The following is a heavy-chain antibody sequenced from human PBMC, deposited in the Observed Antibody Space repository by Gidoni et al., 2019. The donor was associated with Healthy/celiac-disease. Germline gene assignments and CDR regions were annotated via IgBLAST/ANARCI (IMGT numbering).Heavy chain of an antibody. CDR1: GFTFSRYI. J-gene: IGHJ4*02. CDR3: VRSNGYYDY. D-gene: IGHD2-8*01. Sequence: QLLESGGGLVQPGGSLRLSCAASGFTFSRYIMTWVRQAPGRGLEWVSLITGNGGTSYYADSVRGRFTISRDNSKNTLYLQMNSLRAEDTAVYFCVRSNGYYDYWGQGTLVTVSS. CDR2: ITGNGGTS. V-gene: IGHV3-23*01.